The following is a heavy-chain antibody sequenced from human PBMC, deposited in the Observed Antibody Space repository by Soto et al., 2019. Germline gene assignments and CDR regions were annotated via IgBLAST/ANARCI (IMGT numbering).Heavy chain of an antibody. V-gene: IGHV3-7*05. CDR1: EFTFNTYW. D-gene: IGHD3-3*01. CDR2: IKDDGSEK. Sequence: EVQLVESGGGLVQPGGSLRLSCLASEFTFNTYWMNWVRQAPGRGLEWVANIKDDGSEKNNVDSVKGRFSISRDNAKNSLYLQMNRLRGEDAAVYFCARDWGTPGRGAAVGYYYHYGMDVWGQGATVTVSS. CDR3: ARDWGTPGRGAAVGYYYHYGMDV. J-gene: IGHJ6*02.